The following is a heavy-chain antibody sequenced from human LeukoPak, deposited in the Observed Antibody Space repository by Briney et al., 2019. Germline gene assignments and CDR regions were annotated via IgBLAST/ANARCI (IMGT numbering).Heavy chain of an antibody. CDR2: INHSGST. Sequence: SETLSLTCAVYGGSFSGYYWSWIRQPPGKGLEWIGEINHSGSTNYNPSLKSRVTISVDTSKNQFSLKLSSVTAADTAVYYCARVTRRSSVTTLRHFQHWGQGTLVTVSS. CDR3: ARVTRRSSVTTLRHFQH. V-gene: IGHV4-34*01. D-gene: IGHD4-11*01. CDR1: GGSFSGYY. J-gene: IGHJ1*01.